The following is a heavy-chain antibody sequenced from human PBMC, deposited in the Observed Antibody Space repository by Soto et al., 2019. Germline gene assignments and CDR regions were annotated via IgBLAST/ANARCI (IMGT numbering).Heavy chain of an antibody. Sequence: SETLSLTCTVSRGSISGGGYYWSWIRQHPGKGLEWIGYIYYSGSTYYNPSLKSRLTISVDTSKNQFSLKLASVTPADTAVYYCATSVVPAAGAYWGQGTLVTVSS. D-gene: IGHD2-2*01. J-gene: IGHJ4*02. CDR3: ATSVVPAAGAY. V-gene: IGHV4-31*03. CDR1: RGSISGGGYY. CDR2: IYYSGST.